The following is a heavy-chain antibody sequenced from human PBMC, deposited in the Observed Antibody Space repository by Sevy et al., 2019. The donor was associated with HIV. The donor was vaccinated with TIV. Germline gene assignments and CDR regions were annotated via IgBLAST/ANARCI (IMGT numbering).Heavy chain of an antibody. J-gene: IGHJ1*01. CDR3: ARGIGDENFQY. D-gene: IGHD3-16*01. CDR1: GFTFGDYY. V-gene: IGHV3-11*01. Sequence: GGSLRLSCTASGFTFGDYYMRWIRQAPGKGLEWVSYISSRGSTIYYADSVEGRFTISRDNAKNSLYLQMNSLRAEDTAVYYCARGIGDENFQYWGQGTLVTISS. CDR2: ISSRGSTI.